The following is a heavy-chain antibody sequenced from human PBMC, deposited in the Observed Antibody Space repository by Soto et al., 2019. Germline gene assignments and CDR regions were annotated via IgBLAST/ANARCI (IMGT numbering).Heavy chain of an antibody. J-gene: IGHJ1*01. V-gene: IGHV3-33*01. CDR3: ARSYYYDISVYYRSFFQH. D-gene: IGHD3-22*01. CDR1: GFTFSSYG. CDR2: IWYDGSNK. Sequence: QVQLVESGGGVVQPGRSLRLSCAASGFTFSSYGMHWVRQAPGKGLEWVAVIWYDGSNKYYADSVKGRFTISSDNSKNTPYLPMNSSRAEDTAVYYCARSYYYDISVYYRSFFQHWGQGTLVTVSS.